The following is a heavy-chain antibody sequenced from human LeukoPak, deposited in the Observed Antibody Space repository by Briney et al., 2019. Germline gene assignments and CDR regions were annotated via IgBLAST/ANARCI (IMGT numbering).Heavy chain of an antibody. J-gene: IGHJ4*02. CDR1: GNTFTNYG. Sequence: GASVKVSCKASGNTFTNYGISWVRQAPGQGLEWIGWISVYSGNTKYAQRLRDRVTMTTDTSTTTAYLELRSLRIDDTAVYYCARGFSGSSWASNFDSWGQGSLVTVSS. V-gene: IGHV1-18*01. D-gene: IGHD6-13*01. CDR3: ARGFSGSSWASNFDS. CDR2: ISVYSGNT.